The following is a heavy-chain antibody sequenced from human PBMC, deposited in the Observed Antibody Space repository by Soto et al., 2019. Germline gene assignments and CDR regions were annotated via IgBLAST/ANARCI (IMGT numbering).Heavy chain of an antibody. CDR1: GASTVSHYH. J-gene: IGHJ4*02. V-gene: IGHV4-31*02. D-gene: IGHD1-26*01. CDR3: ALALGPTTGLDY. CDR2: IFNSGTT. Sequence: QVQLQESGPGLVKPSQTLSLTCSVSGASTVSHYHWTWIRQPPGKGLEWMGYIFNSGTTFCNPSLTGRLSISMDTSGNHFSLELRSVTAADTAVYYCALALGPTTGLDYWGQGTLVTVSS.